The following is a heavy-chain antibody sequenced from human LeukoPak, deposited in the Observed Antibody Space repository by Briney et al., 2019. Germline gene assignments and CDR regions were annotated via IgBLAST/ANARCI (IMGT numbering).Heavy chain of an antibody. D-gene: IGHD6-13*01. CDR2: ISGSGGST. CDR1: GFTFSSYA. Sequence: PGGSLRLSCAASGFTFSSYAMSWVCQAPGKGLEWVSAISGSGGSTYYADSVKGRFTISRDNSKNTLYLQMNSLRAEDTAVYYCVKGVAAAGTVDFDYWGQGTLVTVSS. J-gene: IGHJ4*02. V-gene: IGHV3-23*01. CDR3: VKGVAAAGTVDFDY.